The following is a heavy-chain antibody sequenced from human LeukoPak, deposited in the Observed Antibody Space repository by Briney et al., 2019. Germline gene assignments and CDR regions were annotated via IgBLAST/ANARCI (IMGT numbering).Heavy chain of an antibody. CDR1: GFTFSNYV. V-gene: IGHV3-30*02. CDR3: ATEPDSSPTWGHAFDI. CDR2: VRYDGTNK. D-gene: IGHD3-22*01. Sequence: SGGSLRLSCAASGFTFSNYVMHWVRQAPGKGLEWVAFVRYDGTNKYYTDSVKGRFTISRDNSKNTLYLQMNSLRAEDTAVYYCATEPDSSPTWGHAFDIWGQGAMVTVSS. J-gene: IGHJ3*02.